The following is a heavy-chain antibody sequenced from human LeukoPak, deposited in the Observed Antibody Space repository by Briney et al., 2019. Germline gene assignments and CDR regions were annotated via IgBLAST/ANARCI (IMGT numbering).Heavy chain of an antibody. CDR2: ISGSGGDT. V-gene: IGHV3-23*01. CDR1: GFTFNTYA. CDR3: AKTVYYYYMDV. Sequence: GGSLRLSCEASGFTFNTYAMTWVRQAPGKGLEWVSAISGSGGDTYYADSVKGRFTISRDNSKNTLYLLLNSLGADDTAVYYCAKTVYYYYMDVWGKGTTVTVSS. J-gene: IGHJ6*03.